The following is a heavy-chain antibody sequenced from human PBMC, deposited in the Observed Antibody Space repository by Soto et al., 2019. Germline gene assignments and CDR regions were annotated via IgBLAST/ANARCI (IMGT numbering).Heavy chain of an antibody. CDR3: AKQPPIVVVPAAIRVDRY. V-gene: IGHV3-23*01. CDR2: ISGSGGST. D-gene: IGHD2-2*02. J-gene: IGHJ4*02. Sequence: GGSLRLSCAASGFTFSSYAMSWVRQAPGKGLEWVSAISGSGGSTYYADSVKGRFTISRDNSKNTLYLQMNSLRAEDTAVYYCAKQPPIVVVPAAIRVDRYWGQGTLVTVSS. CDR1: GFTFSSYA.